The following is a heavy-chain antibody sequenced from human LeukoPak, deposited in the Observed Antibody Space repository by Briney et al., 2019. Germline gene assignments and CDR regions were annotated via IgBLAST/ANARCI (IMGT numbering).Heavy chain of an antibody. Sequence: GGSLRLSYAASGFTFDDYAMHWVRQAPGKGLEWVSGISWNSGSIGYADSVKGRFTISRDNAKNSLYLQMNSLRAEDTALYYCAKGRDGYNPKYYFDYWGQGTLVTVSS. D-gene: IGHD5-24*01. V-gene: IGHV3-9*01. CDR3: AKGRDGYNPKYYFDY. J-gene: IGHJ4*02. CDR1: GFTFDDYA. CDR2: ISWNSGSI.